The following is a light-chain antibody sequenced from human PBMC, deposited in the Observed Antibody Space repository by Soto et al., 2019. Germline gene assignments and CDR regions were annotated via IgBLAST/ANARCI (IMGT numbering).Light chain of an antibody. Sequence: IQMTQSPSSLSASVGDRVTITCRASQDIRNGLGWYQQKPGKAPKLLIYAASGLQSGVPSRFSGSGSGRDFTLTISSLQPEDFATYYCLQEYSYPRTFGQGTQVEIK. CDR3: LQEYSYPRT. V-gene: IGKV1-6*01. J-gene: IGKJ1*01. CDR1: QDIRNG. CDR2: AAS.